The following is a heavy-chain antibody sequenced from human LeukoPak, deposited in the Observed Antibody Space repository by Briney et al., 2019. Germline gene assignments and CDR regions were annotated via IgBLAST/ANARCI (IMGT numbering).Heavy chain of an antibody. Sequence: GGSLRLSCAASGFTFCSYGMHWVRQAPGKGLEWVAIIWHDESNKDYADSVKGRFIISRDTSKNTLYLQMNSLRVEDTAVYYCARDYCESTTCLFDYWGQGTPVTVSS. CDR2: IWHDESNK. V-gene: IGHV3-33*01. CDR3: ARDYCESTTCLFDY. CDR1: GFTFCSYG. J-gene: IGHJ4*02. D-gene: IGHD2-2*01.